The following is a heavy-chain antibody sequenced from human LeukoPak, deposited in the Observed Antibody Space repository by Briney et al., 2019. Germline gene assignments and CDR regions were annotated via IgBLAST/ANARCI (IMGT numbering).Heavy chain of an antibody. CDR3: ARAHYGDYEGWFDP. J-gene: IGHJ5*02. CDR2: IGTAGDT. D-gene: IGHD4-17*01. Sequence: GGSLRLSCAATGFTFSSYDMHWVRQATGKGLEWVSAIGTAGDTYYPGSVKGRFTISRDNAKNSLYLQMNSLRAEDTALYYCARAHYGDYEGWFDPWGQGTLVTVSS. V-gene: IGHV3-13*01. CDR1: GFTFSSYD.